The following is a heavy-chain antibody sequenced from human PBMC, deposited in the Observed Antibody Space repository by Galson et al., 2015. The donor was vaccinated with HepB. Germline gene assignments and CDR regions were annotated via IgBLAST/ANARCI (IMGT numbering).Heavy chain of an antibody. Sequence: QSGAEVKKPGESLKISCKGSGYSFTSYWIGWVRQMPGKGLEWMGIIYPGDSDTRYSPSFQGQVTISADKSISTAYLQWSSLKASDTAMYYCARHLFLDISEAPYYYYYGMDVWGQGTTVTVSS. J-gene: IGHJ6*02. CDR1: GYSFTSYW. D-gene: IGHD3-9*01. CDR2: IYPGDSDT. V-gene: IGHV5-51*01. CDR3: ARHLFLDISEAPYYYYYGMDV.